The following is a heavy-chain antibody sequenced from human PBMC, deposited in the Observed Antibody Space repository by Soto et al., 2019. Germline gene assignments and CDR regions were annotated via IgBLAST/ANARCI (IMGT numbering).Heavy chain of an antibody. Sequence: EVQLLESGGGLVQPGGSLRLSCAASGFTFSTYAMTWVRQAPGKGLEWVSAISGGGGTTYYADSVKGRFTISRDNSQNTLYLQMNSLRAEDTAVYYCAKDLGGVDTWNDFDYWGQGTLVTVSS. CDR2: ISGGGGTT. D-gene: IGHD1-1*01. CDR1: GFTFSTYA. V-gene: IGHV3-23*01. CDR3: AKDLGGVDTWNDFDY. J-gene: IGHJ4*02.